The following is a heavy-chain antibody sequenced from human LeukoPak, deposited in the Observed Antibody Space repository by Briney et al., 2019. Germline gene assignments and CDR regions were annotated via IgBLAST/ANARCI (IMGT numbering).Heavy chain of an antibody. CDR1: GGSISTSSYS. Sequence: PSETLSLTCTVSGGSISTSSYSWGWIRQPPGKGLEWTGSFYYSGSTYYNPSLESRVSISVDTSKNQFSLKLTSVTAADAAVYYCARDNQQLAFYFWGQGTLVTVSS. CDR3: ARDNQQLAFYF. CDR2: FYYSGST. V-gene: IGHV4-39*07. J-gene: IGHJ4*02. D-gene: IGHD6-13*01.